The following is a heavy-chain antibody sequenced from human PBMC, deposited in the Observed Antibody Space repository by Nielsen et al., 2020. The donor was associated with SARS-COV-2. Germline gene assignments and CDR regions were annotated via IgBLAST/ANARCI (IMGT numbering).Heavy chain of an antibody. Sequence: GGPLRLSCAASGFTFRSYGRHGVRQAPGKGLEWVAVISYDGSNKYYADSVKGRFTISRDNSKNTLYLQMNSLRAEDTAVYYCAKGYSGYAGYFDYWGQGALVTVSS. CDR3: AKGYSGYAGYFDY. J-gene: IGHJ4*02. V-gene: IGHV3-30*18. CDR2: ISYDGSNK. D-gene: IGHD5-12*01. CDR1: GFTFRSYG.